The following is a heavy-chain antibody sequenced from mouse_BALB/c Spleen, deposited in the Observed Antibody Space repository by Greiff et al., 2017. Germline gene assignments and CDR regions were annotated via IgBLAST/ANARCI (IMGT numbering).Heavy chain of an antibody. Sequence: VQGVESGPGLVAPSQSLSITCTVSGFSLTGYGVNWVRQPPGKGLEWLGMIWGDGSTDYNSALKSRLSISKDNSKSQFFLKMNSLQTDDTARYYCARNIPWYYAMDYWGQGTSVTVSS. J-gene: IGHJ4*01. D-gene: IGHD1-3*01. CDR1: GFSLTGYG. CDR3: ARNIPWYYAMDY. V-gene: IGHV2-6-7*01. CDR2: IWGDGST.